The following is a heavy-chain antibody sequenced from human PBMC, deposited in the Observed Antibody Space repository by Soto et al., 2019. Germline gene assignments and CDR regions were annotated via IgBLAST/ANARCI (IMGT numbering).Heavy chain of an antibody. D-gene: IGHD2-2*01. Sequence: QVPLVQSGAEVKKPGSSVKVSCKASGGTFSSYTISWVRQAPGQGLEWMGRIIPILGIANYAQKFQGRVTITADKSTSTAYMELSSLRSEDTAVYYCARASSSTIPYGMDVWGQGTTVTVSS. CDR3: ARASSSTIPYGMDV. CDR2: IIPILGIA. V-gene: IGHV1-69*02. CDR1: GGTFSSYT. J-gene: IGHJ6*02.